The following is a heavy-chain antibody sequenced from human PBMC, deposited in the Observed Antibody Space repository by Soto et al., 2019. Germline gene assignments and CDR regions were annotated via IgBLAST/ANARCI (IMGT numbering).Heavy chain of an antibody. CDR3: ARGLNDYSPSSGRRSAQRGYYYGMDV. Sequence: QVQLVQSGAEVKKPGASVKVSCKASGYTFSSFYMHWVRQAPGRGLEWMGIINPSGGDTGYGKTFQGRVTMTRDTSTSTVYIEVSSLRPDDTAVYSCARGLNDYSPSSGRRSAQRGYYYGMDVWGQGTTVTVS. J-gene: IGHJ6*02. D-gene: IGHD3-16*01. CDR2: INPSGGDT. V-gene: IGHV1-46*01. CDR1: GYTFSSFY.